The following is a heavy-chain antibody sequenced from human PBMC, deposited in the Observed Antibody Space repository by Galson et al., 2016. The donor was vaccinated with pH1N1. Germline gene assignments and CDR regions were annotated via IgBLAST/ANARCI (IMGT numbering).Heavy chain of an antibody. CDR3: AGNSASYYMTYFER. CDR1: GGTFRSYA. Sequence: SVKVSCKASGGTFRSYAISWVRQAPGQGLEWMGGITALFGTANYAQKFQGRVTISEDKSTSTVYMDLRSLGSEDTAVYYCAGNSASYYMTYFERWGQGTLVTVSS. V-gene: IGHV1-69*06. CDR2: ITALFGTA. J-gene: IGHJ4*02. D-gene: IGHD1-26*01.